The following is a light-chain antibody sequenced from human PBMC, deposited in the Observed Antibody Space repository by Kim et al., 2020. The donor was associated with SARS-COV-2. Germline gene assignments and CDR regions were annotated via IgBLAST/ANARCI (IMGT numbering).Light chain of an antibody. V-gene: IGKV1-33*01. CDR3: QQYDNLPCT. CDR2: DAS. J-gene: IGKJ2*02. Sequence: SASVGDRVTITCQASQDISNYLNWYQQKPGKAPKLLIYDASNSETGVPSRFIGSGSGTDFTFTISSLQPEDIATYYCQQYDNLPCTFGQGTKLEIK. CDR1: QDISNY.